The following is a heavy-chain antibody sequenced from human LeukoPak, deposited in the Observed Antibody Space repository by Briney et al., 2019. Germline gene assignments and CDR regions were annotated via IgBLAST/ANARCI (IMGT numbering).Heavy chain of an antibody. Sequence: GGSLRLSCAASGITVSRKYMSWVRQAPGKGLEWVSVIHPGGSTYYADSVKDRFTISRDNSKNTLFLQMDSLRAEDTAVYHCARDPGYDSGTDYGDWGQGTLVTVSS. J-gene: IGHJ4*02. V-gene: IGHV3-66*01. CDR3: ARDPGYDSGTDYGD. CDR1: GITVSRKY. D-gene: IGHD3-10*01. CDR2: IHPGGST.